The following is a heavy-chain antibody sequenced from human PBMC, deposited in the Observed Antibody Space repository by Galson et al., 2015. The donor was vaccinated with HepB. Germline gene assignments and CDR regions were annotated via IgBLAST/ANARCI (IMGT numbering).Heavy chain of an antibody. CDR1: GFTSSSYS. CDR3: ARDRGDGYNLWYYFDY. CDR2: ISSSSSYI. V-gene: IGHV3-21*01. Sequence: SLRLSCAASGFTSSSYSMNWVRQAPGKGLEWASSISSSSSYIYYADSVKGRFTISRDNAKNSLYLQMNSLRAEDTAVYYCARDRGDGYNLWYYFDYWCQGTLVSIS. J-gene: IGHJ4*02. D-gene: IGHD5-24*01.